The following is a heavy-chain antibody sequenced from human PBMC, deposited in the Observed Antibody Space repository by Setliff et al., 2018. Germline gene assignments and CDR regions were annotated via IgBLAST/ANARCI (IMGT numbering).Heavy chain of an antibody. Sequence: PSETLSLTCTVSGYSISSGHYWGWIRQPPGKGLEWIGSISHSGSTYYNPSLRSRVTISVDTSKNQFSLKLSSVTAADTAVYYCARGGAVAHFDYWGQGTLVTVSS. CDR3: ARGGAVAHFDY. J-gene: IGHJ4*02. CDR1: GYSISSGHY. CDR2: ISHSGST. D-gene: IGHD6-19*01. V-gene: IGHV4-38-2*02.